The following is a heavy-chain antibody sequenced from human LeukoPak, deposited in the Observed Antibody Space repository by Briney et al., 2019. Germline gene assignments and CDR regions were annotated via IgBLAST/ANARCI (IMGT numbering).Heavy chain of an antibody. D-gene: IGHD3-22*01. CDR2: IIPILGIA. CDR3: ARATYYYDSSGYYGGY. CDR1: GGTFSSYA. V-gene: IGHV1-69*04. J-gene: IGHJ4*02. Sequence: GSSVKVSCKASGGTFSSYAISWVRQAPGQGLEWMGRIIPILGIANYAQEFQGRVTITADKSTSTAYMELSSLRSEDTAVYYCARATYYYDSSGYYGGYWGQGTLVTVSS.